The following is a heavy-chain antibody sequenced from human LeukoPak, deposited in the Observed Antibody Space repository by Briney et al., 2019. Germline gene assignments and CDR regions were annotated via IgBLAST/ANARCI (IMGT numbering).Heavy chain of an antibody. V-gene: IGHV4-61*02. J-gene: IGHJ3*02. D-gene: IGHD1-26*01. CDR2: IYTSGTT. CDR1: GGSISRGNYY. Sequence: SGTLSLTCTVSGGSISRGNYYWSWIRQPAGKGLEWIGRIYTSGTTNYNPSLKSRVTMSVDRSKKQFTLKLSSVTAADTAVYYCARPMVVVGATSGVAFEIWGQGTMVTVSS. CDR3: ARPMVVVGATSGVAFEI.